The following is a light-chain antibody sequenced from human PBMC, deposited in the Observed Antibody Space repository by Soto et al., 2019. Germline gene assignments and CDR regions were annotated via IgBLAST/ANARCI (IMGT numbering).Light chain of an antibody. CDR1: QSVSSY. Sequence: EIVLAQSPATLSLSPGERANLSCRASQSVSSYLAWYQHQPGQAPRLLIYDASNRATGIPARFSGSGSGTDFTLTIRSLEPEDFAVYYCQQRSNWITFGQGTRLEIK. CDR3: QQRSNWIT. CDR2: DAS. J-gene: IGKJ5*01. V-gene: IGKV3-11*01.